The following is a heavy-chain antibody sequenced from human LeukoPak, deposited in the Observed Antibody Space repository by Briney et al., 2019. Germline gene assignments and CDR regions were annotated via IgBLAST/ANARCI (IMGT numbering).Heavy chain of an antibody. Sequence: GASVKVSCKASGYTFTGYYMHWVRQAPGQGLEWMGWINPNSGGTNYAQKFQGRVTMTRDTSISTAYMELSRLRSDDTAVYYCARVTGTLRITEDLFDYWGQGTLVTVSS. CDR3: ARVTGTLRITEDLFDY. D-gene: IGHD7-27*01. V-gene: IGHV1-2*02. CDR1: GYTFTGYY. CDR2: INPNSGGT. J-gene: IGHJ4*02.